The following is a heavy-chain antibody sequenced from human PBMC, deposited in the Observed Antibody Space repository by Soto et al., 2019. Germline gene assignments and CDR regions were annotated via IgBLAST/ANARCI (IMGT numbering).Heavy chain of an antibody. V-gene: IGHV1-3*01. Sequence: EASVKVSCKASGYTFTRNAIHWGRQAPGQRLEWIGKIDAGNGNTKYSQKFQGRVTITRDTSASAAYMELSTLGSEDTSIYYCARSETDYSTFDYWGQGTLVTVS. J-gene: IGHJ4*02. CDR1: GYTFTRNA. CDR3: ARSETDYSTFDY. D-gene: IGHD3-9*01. CDR2: IDAGNGNT.